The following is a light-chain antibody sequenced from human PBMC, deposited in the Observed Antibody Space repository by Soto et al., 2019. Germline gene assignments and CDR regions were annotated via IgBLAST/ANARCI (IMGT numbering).Light chain of an antibody. Sequence: AIRMTQSPSSLSASIGDRVTITCRASHVVSNYLAWYQQKPGKAPKALIYAASFLQSGVPSRFSGSGSGTDFSLTISFLQSEDFATYYCQHYYSYPYTFGLGTTLQMK. CDR1: HVVSNY. CDR3: QHYYSYPYT. V-gene: IGKV1-8*01. CDR2: AAS. J-gene: IGKJ2*01.